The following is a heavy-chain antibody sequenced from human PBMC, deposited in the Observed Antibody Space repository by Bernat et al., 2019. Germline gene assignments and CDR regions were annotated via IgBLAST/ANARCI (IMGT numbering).Heavy chain of an antibody. J-gene: IGHJ5*02. D-gene: IGHD2-8*02. CDR2: INHSGIT. V-gene: IGHV4-34*01. CDR1: GGSFSGYY. Sequence: QVQLQQWGAGLLKPSETLSLTCAVYGGSFSGYYWSWIRQPPGKGLDWIGEINHSGITNYNPSLKSRVTISLDTSKNQFSRKLSSVTAADTAVYYGARGRGQDRARRCTGGVCYTGSSSRYLNPGGQGTLVTVSS. CDR3: ARGRGQDRARRCTGGVCYTGSSSRYLNP.